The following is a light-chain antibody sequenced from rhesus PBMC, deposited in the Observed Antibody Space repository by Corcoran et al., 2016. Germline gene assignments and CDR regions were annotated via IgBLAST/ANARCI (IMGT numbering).Light chain of an antibody. CDR1: QNIYTN. J-gene: IGKJ4*01. CDR3: HHYYDAPLT. CDR2: AAS. Sequence: IQMTQSPSALSASAGDRVTISCRASQNIYTNLAWYQQKPGKAPKYLIYAASSLQTGIPSRFSGSGSGTGFTIPRSSLQPEDSAVYNYHHYYDAPLTFSGGAKVDIQ. V-gene: IGKV1S8*01.